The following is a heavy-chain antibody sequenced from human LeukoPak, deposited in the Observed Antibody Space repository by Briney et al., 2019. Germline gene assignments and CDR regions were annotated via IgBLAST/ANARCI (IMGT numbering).Heavy chain of an antibody. J-gene: IGHJ4*02. CDR2: ISYDGSNK. D-gene: IGHD3-9*01. CDR1: GFTFSSYA. V-gene: IGHV3-30*04. CDR3: ARGFRGSFYDILTGYYIPYFDY. Sequence: GGSLRLSCAASGFTFSSYAMHWVCQAPGKGLEWVAVISYDGSNKYYADSVKGRFTISRDNSKNTLYLQMNSLRAEDTAVYYCARGFRGSFYDILTGYYIPYFDYWGQGTLVTVSS.